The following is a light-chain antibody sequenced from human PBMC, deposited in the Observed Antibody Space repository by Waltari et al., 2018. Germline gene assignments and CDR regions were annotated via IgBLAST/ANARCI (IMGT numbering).Light chain of an antibody. CDR2: SDS. V-gene: IGLV3-9*01. CDR3: QVWDSSTDVV. Sequence: SYELTQPLSVSVALGQTASISCGGNNIGTKNVHWYQQKPGQAPVLVNPSDSNRPSGISERFSGSNSGNTATLTISGAQAGDEADYFCQVWDSSTDVVFGGGTKLTVL. CDR1: NIGTKN. J-gene: IGLJ2*01.